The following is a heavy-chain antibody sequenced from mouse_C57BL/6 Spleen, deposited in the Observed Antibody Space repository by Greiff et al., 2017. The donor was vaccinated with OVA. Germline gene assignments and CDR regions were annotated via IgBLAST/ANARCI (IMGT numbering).Heavy chain of an antibody. CDR1: GFTFSSYA. CDR3: ASGTYDYFDY. Sequence: EVMLVESGGGLVKPGGSLKLSCAASGFTFSSYAMSWVRQTPEKRLEWVATISDGGSYTYYPDNVKGRFTISRDNAKNNLYLQMSHLKSEDTAMYYCASGTYDYFDYWGQGTTLTVSS. CDR2: ISDGGSYT. J-gene: IGHJ2*01. V-gene: IGHV5-4*03. D-gene: IGHD4-1*01.